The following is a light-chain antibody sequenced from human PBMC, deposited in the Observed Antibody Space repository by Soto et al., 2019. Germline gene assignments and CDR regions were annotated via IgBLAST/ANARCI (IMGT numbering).Light chain of an antibody. V-gene: IGKV3-11*01. Sequence: EIVLTQSPSNMSLSPGERATLSCRASQNIGNFLAWYQHKPGQAPRLLIYDASKRATGIPARFSGSGSGTDFPLTIHSLEPADFAVYYCPERTTWAPLFAFGPGTRVDIK. CDR2: DAS. J-gene: IGKJ3*01. CDR1: QNIGNF. CDR3: PERTTWAPLFA.